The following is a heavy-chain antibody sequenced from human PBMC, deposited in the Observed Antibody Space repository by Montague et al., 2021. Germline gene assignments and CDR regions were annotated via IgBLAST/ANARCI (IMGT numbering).Heavy chain of an antibody. V-gene: IGHV4-34*01. D-gene: IGHD2-15*01. J-gene: IGHJ3*02. CDR2: ITHSGST. CDR1: PGSFNDHF. CDR3: ARGTTDSDSDYQDLSCVGNKCDLTSTSSPPRGCFDI. Sequence: SETLSLTCAVYPGSFNDHFWSWVRQSPEKGLEWIGEITHSGSTNYNPSLKSRLRLSVDRSKNQFSLKLNSVTAADTATYYCARGTTDSDSDYQDLSCVGNKCDLTSTSSPPRGCFDIWGRGTVVAVSS.